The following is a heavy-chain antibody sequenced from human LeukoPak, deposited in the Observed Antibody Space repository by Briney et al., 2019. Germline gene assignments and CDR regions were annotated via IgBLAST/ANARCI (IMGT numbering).Heavy chain of an antibody. CDR2: IYSGGST. CDR3: ARFGGHYYDSSGYGPRYYYYGMDV. Sequence: GGSLRLSCAASGFTFTSYAMSWVRQAPGKGLEWVSVIYSGGSTYYADSVKGRFTISRDNSKNTLYLQMNSLRAEDTAVYYCARFGGHYYDSSGYGPRYYYYGMDVWGQGTTVTVSS. D-gene: IGHD3-22*01. V-gene: IGHV3-53*01. J-gene: IGHJ6*02. CDR1: GFTFTSYA.